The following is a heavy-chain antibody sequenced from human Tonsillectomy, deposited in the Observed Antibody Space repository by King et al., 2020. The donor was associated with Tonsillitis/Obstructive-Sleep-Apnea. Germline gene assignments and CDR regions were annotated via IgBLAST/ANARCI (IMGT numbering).Heavy chain of an antibody. CDR2: IIPILHKP. CDR3: AKQMEMANPARFDP. CDR1: YA. J-gene: IGHJ5*02. Sequence: YAISWVRQAPGQGLEWMGVIIPILHKPISAQRFQGRARITAEESTSTAYMELTSLTSEDTAMYYCAKQMEMANPARFDPWGQETLVTVSS. D-gene: IGHD5-24*01. V-gene: IGHV1-69*01.